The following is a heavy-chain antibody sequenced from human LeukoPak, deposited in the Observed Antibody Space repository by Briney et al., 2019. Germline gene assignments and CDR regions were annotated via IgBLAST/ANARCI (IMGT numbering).Heavy chain of an antibody. CDR2: INHSGST. V-gene: IGHV4-34*01. Sequence: SETLSLTCAVYGGSFSGYYWSWIRQPPGKGLEWIGEINHSGSTNYNPSLKSRVTISVDTSKNQFSLKLSSVTAADAAVYYCARARDFDYWGQGTLVTVSS. CDR1: GGSFSGYY. J-gene: IGHJ4*02. CDR3: ARARDFDY.